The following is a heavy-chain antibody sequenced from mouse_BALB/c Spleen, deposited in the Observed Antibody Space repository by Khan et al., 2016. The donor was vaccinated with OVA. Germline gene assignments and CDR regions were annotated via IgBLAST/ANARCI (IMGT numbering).Heavy chain of an antibody. CDR3: TRAGVDGSSFAY. CDR1: GYTFTNYW. D-gene: IGHD2-3*01. V-gene: IGHV1-69*02. Sequence: QVQLQQPGTELVRPGASVKLSCKASGYTFTNYWINWVKQRPGQGLEWIGNIYPSDSYTNYHQKFNDKATLTVDKSSSTAYMQLCSPISWVSAVYYCTRAGVDGSSFAYWGQGTLVTVSA. CDR2: IYPSDSYT. J-gene: IGHJ3*01.